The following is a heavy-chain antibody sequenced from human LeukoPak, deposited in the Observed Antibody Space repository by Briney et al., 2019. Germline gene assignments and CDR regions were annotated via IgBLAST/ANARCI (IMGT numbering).Heavy chain of an antibody. V-gene: IGHV3-48*04. Sequence: PGGSLRLSCAASGFTFSSYSMNWVRQAPGKGLEWVSYISSSSSTIYYADSVKGRFTISRDNAKNSLYLQMNSLRAEDTAVYYCARHGSGWFYYFDYWGQGTLVTVSS. CDR1: GFTFSSYS. CDR3: ARHGSGWFYYFDY. D-gene: IGHD6-19*01. J-gene: IGHJ4*02. CDR2: ISSSSSTI.